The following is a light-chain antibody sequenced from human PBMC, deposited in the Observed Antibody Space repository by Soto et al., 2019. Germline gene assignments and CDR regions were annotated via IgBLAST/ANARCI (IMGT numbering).Light chain of an antibody. J-gene: IGLJ3*02. CDR2: EDQ. Sequence: NFMLTQPHSVSESPGNTVTLSCTRSSGNIAFNYVQWYQQRPGSAPTLVIYEDQKRPSGVPDRFSGSIVSSSNSASLSISGLKTEDEADYYCQTYEGTNWVLGGGTKLPVL. CDR3: QTYEGTNWV. V-gene: IGLV6-57*03. CDR1: SGNIAFNY.